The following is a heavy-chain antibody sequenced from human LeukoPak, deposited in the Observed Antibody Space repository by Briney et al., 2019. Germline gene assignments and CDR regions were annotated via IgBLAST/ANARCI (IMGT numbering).Heavy chain of an antibody. D-gene: IGHD3-9*01. CDR1: GFTFSSYA. Sequence: GGSLGLSCAASGFTFSSYAMSWVRQAPGKGLEWVSAISGSGGSTYYADSVKGRFTISRDNSKNTLYLQMNSLRAEDTAIYYCAKGVRFLDWWILDYWGQGSLVTVSS. V-gene: IGHV3-23*01. J-gene: IGHJ4*02. CDR2: ISGSGGST. CDR3: AKGVRFLDWWILDY.